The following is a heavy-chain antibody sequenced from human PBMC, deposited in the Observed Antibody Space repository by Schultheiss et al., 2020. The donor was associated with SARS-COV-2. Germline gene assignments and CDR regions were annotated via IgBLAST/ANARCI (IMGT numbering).Heavy chain of an antibody. J-gene: IGHJ5*02. D-gene: IGHD2-2*01. V-gene: IGHV4-61*02. CDR3: ARDRLGYCSSTSCRNRPRFDP. Sequence: SETLSLTCTVSGGSISSGGYSWSWIRQPAGKGLEWIGRIYTSGSTNYNPSLKSRVTMSVDTSKNQFSLKLSSVTAADTAVYYCARDRLGYCSSTSCRNRPRFDPWGQGTLVTVSS. CDR1: GGSISSGGYS. CDR2: IYTSGST.